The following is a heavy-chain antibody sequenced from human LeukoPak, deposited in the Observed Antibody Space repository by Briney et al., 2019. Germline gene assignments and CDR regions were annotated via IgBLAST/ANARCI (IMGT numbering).Heavy chain of an antibody. V-gene: IGHV3-74*01. J-gene: IGHJ4*02. CDR3: ASSLGALI. CDR2: IKTDGSST. Sequence: GGSLRLSCEASGFTFSSYWMHWVRQAPGRGLVWVSRIKTDGSSTNYADSVKGRFTTSRDNAKNTVYLQMNGLRAEDTAVYYCASSLGALIWGQGTLVTVPS. CDR1: GFTFSSYW. D-gene: IGHD1-26*01.